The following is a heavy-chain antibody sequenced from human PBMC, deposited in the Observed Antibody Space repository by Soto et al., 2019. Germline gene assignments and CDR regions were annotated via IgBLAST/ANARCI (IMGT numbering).Heavy chain of an antibody. CDR2: IIPIFGTA. Sequence: SVKVSCKASGGTFSSYAISWVRQAPGQGLEWMGGIIPIFGTANYAQKFQGRVTITADESTSIAYLQMNSLKIEDTAIYYCTRSMAIDFDSWGQGTLVTVSS. V-gene: IGHV1-69*13. CDR3: TRSMAIDFDS. J-gene: IGHJ4*02. D-gene: IGHD3-10*01. CDR1: GGTFSSYA.